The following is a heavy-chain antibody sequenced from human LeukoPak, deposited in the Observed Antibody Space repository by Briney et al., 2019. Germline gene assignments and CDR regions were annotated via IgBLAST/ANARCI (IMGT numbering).Heavy chain of an antibody. CDR2: ISNSGGRGST. CDR3: ARDRYSGSYWYY. Sequence: GGSLRLSCAASGFTFSSYAMSWVRQAPRKGLEWVSGISNSGGRGSTYYADSVKGLFTISRDNSKNALYLQMNSLRAEDTAVYYCARDRYSGSYWYYWGQGTLVTVSS. J-gene: IGHJ4*02. V-gene: IGHV3-23*01. D-gene: IGHD1-26*01. CDR1: GFTFSSYA.